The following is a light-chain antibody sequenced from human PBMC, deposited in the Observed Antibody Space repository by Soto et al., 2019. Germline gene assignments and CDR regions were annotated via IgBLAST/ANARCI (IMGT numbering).Light chain of an antibody. CDR2: ETS. Sequence: EIVLTQSPATLSLSPGERATLFCRASQSVSNYLSWYQQKPGQAPRLLMYETSRRATGIPARFSGSGSGTDFTLTISSLQSKDFAVYYCQQYFNWPRTFGQGTKVDIK. CDR3: QQYFNWPRT. V-gene: IGKV3-11*01. CDR1: QSVSNY. J-gene: IGKJ1*01.